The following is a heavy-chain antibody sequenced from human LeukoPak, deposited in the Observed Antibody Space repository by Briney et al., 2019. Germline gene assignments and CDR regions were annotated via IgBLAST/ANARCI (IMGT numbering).Heavy chain of an antibody. V-gene: IGHV3-30*02. CDR3: AAVIGYCSGGSCYGGYYYYYMDV. CDR2: IRYDGSNK. CDR1: GFTFSSYG. Sequence: GGSLRLSCAASGFTFSSYGMHWVRQAPGKGLEWVAFIRYDGSNKYYADSVKGRFTISRDNSKNTLYLQMNSLRAEDTAVYYCAAVIGYCSGGSCYGGYYYYYMDVWGKGTTVTVSS. D-gene: IGHD2-15*01. J-gene: IGHJ6*03.